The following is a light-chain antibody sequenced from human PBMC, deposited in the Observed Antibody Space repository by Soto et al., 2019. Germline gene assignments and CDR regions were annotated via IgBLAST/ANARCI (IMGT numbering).Light chain of an antibody. CDR3: QQLNSYPQQT. CDR1: QGISSY. Sequence: DLQLTQSPSFLSASVGDRVTITCRASQGISSYLAWYQQKPGKAPKLLIYAASTLQSGVPSRFSGSGSGTELTLTISSLQPEDFATYYCQQLNSYPQQTFGQGTKLEIK. CDR2: AAS. V-gene: IGKV1-9*01. J-gene: IGKJ2*01.